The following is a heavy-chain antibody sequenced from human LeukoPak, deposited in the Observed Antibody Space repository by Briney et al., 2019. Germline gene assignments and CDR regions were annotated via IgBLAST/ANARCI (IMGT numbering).Heavy chain of an antibody. J-gene: IGHJ4*02. D-gene: IGHD3-16*01. Sequence: GGSLRLSCAASGFTFSSYAMHWVRQAPGKGLEWVAVISYDGSNKYYADSVKGRFTISRDNSKNTLYLQMNSQRAEDTAVYYCADGGVANFDYWGQGTLVTVSS. CDR2: ISYDGSNK. V-gene: IGHV3-30*04. CDR3: ADGGVANFDY. CDR1: GFTFSSYA.